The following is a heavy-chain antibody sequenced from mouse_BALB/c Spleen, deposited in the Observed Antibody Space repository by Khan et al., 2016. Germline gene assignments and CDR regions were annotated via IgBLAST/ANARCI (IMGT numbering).Heavy chain of an antibody. CDR2: ISCYNGAT. D-gene: IGHD2-4*01. J-gene: IGHJ4*01. Sequence: LVKTGASVKISCKASGYSFTGYYIHWVKQSHGKGLEWIGYISCYNGATNYNQKFRGKATFTVDTSSSTAYMQFNSLTSEDPAVYCCAKWDYDGYYAMDYWGQGTSGTVSS. CDR3: AKWDYDGYYAMDY. V-gene: IGHV1S34*01. CDR1: GYSFTGYY.